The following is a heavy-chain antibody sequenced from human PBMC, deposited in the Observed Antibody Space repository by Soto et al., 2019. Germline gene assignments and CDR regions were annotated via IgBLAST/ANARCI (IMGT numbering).Heavy chain of an antibody. J-gene: IGHJ4*02. Sequence: QIQLVQSGAEVKKPGASVKVSCKASGYTFSSYHITWVRQAPGQGLEWMGWISDYNGNTNYAQNRQGRVTMTTDPSTSTAYMELRSLGSDDTAVYYCARDLPPVDYWGQGTLVTVSS. CDR1: GYTFSSYH. CDR2: ISDYNGNT. V-gene: IGHV1-18*01. CDR3: ARDLPPVDY.